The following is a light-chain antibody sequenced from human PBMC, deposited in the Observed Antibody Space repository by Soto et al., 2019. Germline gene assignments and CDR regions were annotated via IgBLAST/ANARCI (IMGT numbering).Light chain of an antibody. Sequence: QSALTQPASVSGSPGQSITISCTGTSSDVGAYDFVSWYQQHPDKAPKLMIYDVSNRPSGVSDRFSGSKSGNTASLTISGLLAEDEADYNCTSYTSSNTLYVFGTGTKVTVL. CDR2: DVS. J-gene: IGLJ1*01. V-gene: IGLV2-14*01. CDR3: TSYTSSNTLYV. CDR1: SSDVGAYDF.